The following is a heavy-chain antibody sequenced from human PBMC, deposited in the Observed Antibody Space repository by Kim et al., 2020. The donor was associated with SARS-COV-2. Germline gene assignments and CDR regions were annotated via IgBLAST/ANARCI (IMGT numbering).Heavy chain of an antibody. CDR3: TTDPYYDFWSGYYTTNY. J-gene: IGHJ4*02. Sequence: VKGRFTISRDDSKNTLYLQMNSLKTEDTAVYYCTTDPYYDFWSGYYTTNYWGQGTLVTVSS. D-gene: IGHD3-3*01. V-gene: IGHV3-15*01.